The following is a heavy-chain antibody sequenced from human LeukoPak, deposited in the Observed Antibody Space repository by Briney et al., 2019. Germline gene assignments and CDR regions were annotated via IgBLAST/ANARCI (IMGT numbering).Heavy chain of an antibody. Sequence: AGGSLRLSCAASGFTFGDHAMHWVRQTPGKGLEWVAGISYNSGSLGYADSVKGRFTISRDNGKQSLFIQMNSLRPEDTAVYFCAKVGAVSLESWGQGTLVTVSS. CDR2: ISYNSGSL. D-gene: IGHD6-19*01. V-gene: IGHV3-9*01. CDR1: GFTFGDHA. J-gene: IGHJ4*02. CDR3: AKVGAVSLES.